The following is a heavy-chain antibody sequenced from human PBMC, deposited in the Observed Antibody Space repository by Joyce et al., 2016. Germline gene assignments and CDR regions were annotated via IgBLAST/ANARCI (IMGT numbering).Heavy chain of an antibody. CDR2: INGDGTAT. J-gene: IGHJ4*02. D-gene: IGHD2-15*01. Sequence: EVRLVESGGGIVQPGGSLRLSCAASGFTFSYFWINWVRQAPGKGLVWLSRINGDGTATKYADSVKGRFTISRDNAKNTVYLQMNSLGVEETGVYYCVRDQAADYWGQGTLVTVSS. V-gene: IGHV3-74*01. CDR3: VRDQAADY. CDR1: GFTFSYFW.